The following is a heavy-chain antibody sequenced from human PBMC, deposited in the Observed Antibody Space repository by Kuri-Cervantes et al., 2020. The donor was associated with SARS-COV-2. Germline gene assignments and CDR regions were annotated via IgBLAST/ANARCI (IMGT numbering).Heavy chain of an antibody. J-gene: IGHJ5*02. CDR2: ISNEGSTK. CDR1: GFTFSNYA. D-gene: IGHD6-19*01. CDR3: AKDPYSSGPEGWFDP. Sequence: GESLKISCAASGFTFSNYAVNWVRQAPGKGLEWVAVISNEGSTKYYAVSVKGRFTISRDNSKNTLYLQMNSLRAEDTAVYYCAKDPYSSGPEGWFDPWGQGTLVTVSS. V-gene: IGHV3-30-3*01.